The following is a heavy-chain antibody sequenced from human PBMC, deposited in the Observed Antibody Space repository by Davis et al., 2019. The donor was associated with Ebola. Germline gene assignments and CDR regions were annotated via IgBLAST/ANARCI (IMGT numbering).Heavy chain of an antibody. CDR1: GFTFSSYS. Sequence: GESLKISCAASGFTFSSYSMNWARQAPGKGLEWVSSISSSSGYIYSAHSLKGRFTISRDNAKNSLYLQMNSLRAEDTAVYYCARDCGGSYYDHYYYYGMDVWGQGTTVTVSS. V-gene: IGHV3-21*01. CDR2: ISSSSGYI. J-gene: IGHJ6*02. D-gene: IGHD1-26*01. CDR3: ARDCGGSYYDHYYYYGMDV.